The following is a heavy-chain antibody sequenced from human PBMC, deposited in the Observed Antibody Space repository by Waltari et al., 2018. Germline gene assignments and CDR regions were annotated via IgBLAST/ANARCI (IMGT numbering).Heavy chain of an antibody. CDR3: AKDYYDFWSGYQDY. CDR2: ISWNSGSI. J-gene: IGHJ4*02. Sequence: EVQLVESGGGLVQPGRSLRLSCAASGFTFDDYAMHWVRQAPGKGLEWVSGISWNSGSIGYADSVKGRFTISRDNAKNSLYLQMNSLRAEDTALYYCAKDYYDFWSGYQDYWGQGTLVIVSS. CDR1: GFTFDDYA. V-gene: IGHV3-9*01. D-gene: IGHD3-3*01.